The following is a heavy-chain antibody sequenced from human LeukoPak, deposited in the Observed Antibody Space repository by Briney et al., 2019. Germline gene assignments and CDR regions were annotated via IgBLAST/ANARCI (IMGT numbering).Heavy chain of an antibody. CDR1: GITFSNYA. J-gene: IGHJ4*02. CDR2: ISGSAHKV. D-gene: IGHD5-18*01. Sequence: GGSLRLSCVASGITFSNYAVSWVRQAPEKGLDWVSVISGSAHKVRYADSVKGRFTISRDNSENIVYLQMNNLRAEDTAVYYCAGRVTGYSSGYVYWGQGTLVTVSS. V-gene: IGHV3-23*01. CDR3: AGRVTGYSSGYVY.